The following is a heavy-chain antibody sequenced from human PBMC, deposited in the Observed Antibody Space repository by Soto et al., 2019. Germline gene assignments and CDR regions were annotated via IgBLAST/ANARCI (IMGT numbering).Heavy chain of an antibody. CDR3: ARDLPEKGAFDI. CDR1: GFTFSSYS. J-gene: IGHJ3*02. Sequence: EVQLVESGGGLVKPGGSLRLSCAASGFTFSSYSMNWVRQAPGKGLEWVSSISSSSSYIYYADSVEGRFTISRDNAKNSLYLQMNSLRAEDTAVYYCARDLPEKGAFDIWGQGTMVTVSS. CDR2: ISSSSSYI. V-gene: IGHV3-21*01.